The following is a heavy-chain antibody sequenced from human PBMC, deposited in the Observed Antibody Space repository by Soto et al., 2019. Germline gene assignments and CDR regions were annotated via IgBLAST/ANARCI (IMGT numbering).Heavy chain of an antibody. CDR3: ASHFTGVLVLGTSPPGGDNFGWDV. CDR2: IIPIVDIP. V-gene: IGHV1-69*02. Sequence: QVQLVQSGAEVKKPGSSVKVSCKASGGTFSRYTFTWVRQAPGQGLEWMGRIIPIVDIPNYAQKFQCRVTITADKSTSRAYMELSRLTSDATAVYYCASHFTGVLVLGTSPPGGDNFGWDVWGQGTTVSVS. J-gene: IGHJ6*02. CDR1: GGTFSRYT. D-gene: IGHD2-8*02.